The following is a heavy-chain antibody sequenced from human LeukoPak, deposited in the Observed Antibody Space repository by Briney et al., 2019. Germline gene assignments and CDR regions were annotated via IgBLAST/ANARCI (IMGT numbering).Heavy chain of an antibody. V-gene: IGHV4-38-2*02. CDR1: GYSISSGYY. CDR3: ARELGSAFDF. D-gene: IGHD3-10*01. CDR2: IYNSGSI. J-gene: IGHJ3*01. Sequence: PSETLSLTCTVSGYSISSGYYWGWIRQPPGKGLEWIGTIYNSGSIYYTQSLKSRVTTSVDTSKNQFSLKLSSVTAADTAVYSCARELGSAFDFWGEGTMLLASS.